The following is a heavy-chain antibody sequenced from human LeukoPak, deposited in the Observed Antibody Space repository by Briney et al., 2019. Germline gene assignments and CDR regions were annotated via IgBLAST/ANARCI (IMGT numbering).Heavy chain of an antibody. J-gene: IGHJ4*02. V-gene: IGHV4-59*08. CDR3: ARQGYSGYYFDY. D-gene: IGHD5-12*01. CDR2: IYYSGST. Sequence: SETLSLTCTVPGGSISSYYWSWIRQPPGKGLEWIGYIYYSGSTNYNPSLKSRVTISVDTSKNQFSLKLSSVTAADTAVYYCARQGYSGYYFDYWGQGTLVTVSS. CDR1: GGSISSYY.